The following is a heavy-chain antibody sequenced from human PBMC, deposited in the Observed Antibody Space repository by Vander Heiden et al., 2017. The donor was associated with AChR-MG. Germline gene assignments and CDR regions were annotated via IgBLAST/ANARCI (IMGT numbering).Heavy chain of an antibody. J-gene: IGHJ4*02. CDR1: GGSFSGYY. CDR2: INQSGST. V-gene: IGHV4-34*01. D-gene: IGHD3-22*01. CDR3: ARGYYDSSGLGEN. Sequence: QVQLQQWGAGLLKPSATLSLTCAVYGGSFSGYYWSWIRQPPGKGLEWIGEINQSGSTNYNPSLKSRVTISVDTSKNQFSLKLSSVTAADTAVYYCARGYYDSSGLGENWGQGTLVTVSS.